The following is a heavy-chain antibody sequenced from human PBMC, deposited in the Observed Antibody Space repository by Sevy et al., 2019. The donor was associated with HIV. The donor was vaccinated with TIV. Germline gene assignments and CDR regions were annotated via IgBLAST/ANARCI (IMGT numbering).Heavy chain of an antibody. Sequence: GGSLRLSCAASGFIFSNYGMHWVRQAPGKGLEWVAVISNDGHNKYSADSVKGRFSISRDNSKNTLYLQMNSLRGEDTAVYYCARDRTFLYYFDYWGQGTLVTVSS. CDR2: ISNDGHNK. J-gene: IGHJ4*02. V-gene: IGHV3-30*03. CDR3: ARDRTFLYYFDY. CDR1: GFIFSNYG. D-gene: IGHD1-7*01.